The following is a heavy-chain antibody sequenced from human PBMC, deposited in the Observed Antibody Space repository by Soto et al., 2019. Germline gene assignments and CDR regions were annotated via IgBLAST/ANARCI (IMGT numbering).Heavy chain of an antibody. Sequence: PGESLKISCKGSGYSFTSYWIGWVRQMPGKGLEWMGIIFPGVSDTRYSPSFQGQVTFSAEKSISTAYLQWSSLKASDTAMYYCASHNLYGNSQPDYWGQGTLVTVSS. CDR2: IFPGVSDT. CDR3: ASHNLYGNSQPDY. D-gene: IGHD4-17*01. V-gene: IGHV5-51*01. J-gene: IGHJ4*02. CDR1: GYSFTSYW.